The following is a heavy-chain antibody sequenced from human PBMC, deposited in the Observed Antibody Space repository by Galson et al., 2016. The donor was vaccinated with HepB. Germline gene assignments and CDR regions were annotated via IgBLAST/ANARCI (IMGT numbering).Heavy chain of an antibody. J-gene: IGHJ6*04. D-gene: IGHD4-17*01. CDR2: IWYDGSNK. Sequence: SLRLSCAASGFTFSSHGMHWVRQAPGKGLEWVAIIWYDGSNKYYADSVKGRFTISRDNSKNTLYLQLNSLRAEDTAVYYCARAELHGDYGGGNGMDVWGKGTTVTVSS. V-gene: IGHV3-33*01. CDR1: GFTFSSHG. CDR3: ARAELHGDYGGGNGMDV.